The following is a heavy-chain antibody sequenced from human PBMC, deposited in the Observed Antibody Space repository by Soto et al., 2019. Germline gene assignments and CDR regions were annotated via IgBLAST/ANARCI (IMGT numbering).Heavy chain of an antibody. CDR3: ARHASSGSYYNS. CDR2: IYYSGST. CDR1: GGSISSSSYY. J-gene: IGHJ4*02. Sequence: SETLSLTCTVSGGSISSSSYYWGWIRQPPGKGLEWIGSIYYSGSTYYNPSLKSRVTISVDTSKNQFSLKLSSVTAADTAVYYCARHASSGSYYNSWGQGTLVTVSS. V-gene: IGHV4-39*01. D-gene: IGHD3-10*01.